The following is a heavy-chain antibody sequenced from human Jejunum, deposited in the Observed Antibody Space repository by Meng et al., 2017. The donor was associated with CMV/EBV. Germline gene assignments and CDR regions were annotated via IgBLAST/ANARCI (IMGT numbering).Heavy chain of an antibody. J-gene: IGHJ4*02. CDR3: ARASNSAGWYGFDY. CDR1: GDSITGYY. Sequence: QGQLQESGPGLVKPSETLSLTCTVSGDSITGYYYNWIRQSAGKGLEWIGRVYTSGSTNYSPSLKSRVTMSVDTSMKQLSLKLTSVTAADTAVYYCARASNSAGWYGFDYWGQGTLVTVSS. D-gene: IGHD6-19*01. V-gene: IGHV4-4*07. CDR2: VYTSGST.